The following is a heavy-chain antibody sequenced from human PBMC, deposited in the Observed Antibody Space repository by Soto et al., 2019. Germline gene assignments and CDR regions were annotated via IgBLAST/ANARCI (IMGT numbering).Heavy chain of an antibody. V-gene: IGHV1-69*13. J-gene: IGHJ6*02. CDR2: IIPIFGTT. CDR3: ARGALTTLAYYYGMDV. D-gene: IGHD4-4*01. CDR1: GGTFSSYT. Sequence: SVKVSCKASGGTFSSYTMSWVRQAPGQGLEWMGGIIPIFGTTTYAHKFQGRVTITADESTSTVYMELSSLRGEDTAVYYCARGALTTLAYYYGMDVWGQGTTVTVSS.